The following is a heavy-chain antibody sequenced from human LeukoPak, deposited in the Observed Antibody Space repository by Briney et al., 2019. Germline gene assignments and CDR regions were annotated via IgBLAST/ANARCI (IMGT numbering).Heavy chain of an antibody. Sequence: GASVKVSCKASGGTFSSYAISWVRQAPGQGLEWMGGIIPIFGTANYAQKFQGRVTITADESTSTAYMELSSLRSEDTAVYYCARAALQTRTFDIWGQGTMVTVSS. D-gene: IGHD4-11*01. CDR2: IIPIFGTA. J-gene: IGHJ3*02. V-gene: IGHV1-69*13. CDR1: GGTFSSYA. CDR3: ARAALQTRTFDI.